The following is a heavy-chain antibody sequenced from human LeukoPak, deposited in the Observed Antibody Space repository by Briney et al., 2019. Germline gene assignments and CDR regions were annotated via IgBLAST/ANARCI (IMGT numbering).Heavy chain of an antibody. V-gene: IGHV3-48*01. CDR3: AKDRAPAAGDDAFDI. Sequence: GGSLRLSCAASGFIFSSYSMNWVRQAPGKGLEWVSYISSSSSTIYYTDSVKGRFTISRDNSKNTLYLQMNSLRAEDTAVYYCAKDRAPAAGDDAFDIWGQGTMVTVSS. D-gene: IGHD2-2*01. J-gene: IGHJ3*02. CDR1: GFIFSSYS. CDR2: ISSSSSTI.